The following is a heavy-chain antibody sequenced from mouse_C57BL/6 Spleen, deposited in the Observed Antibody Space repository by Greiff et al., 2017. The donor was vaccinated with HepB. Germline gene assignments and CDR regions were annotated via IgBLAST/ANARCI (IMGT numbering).Heavy chain of an antibody. V-gene: IGHV1-61*01. D-gene: IGHD1-1*01. CDR1: GYTFTSYW. CDR3: ARTHYYGSSDYYAMDY. J-gene: IGHJ4*01. CDR2: IYPSDSET. Sequence: VQLQQSGAELVRPGSSVKLSCKASGYTFTSYWMDWVKQRPGQGLEWIGNIYPSDSETHYNQKFKDKATLTVDKSSSTAYMQLSSLTSEDSAVYYCARTHYYGSSDYYAMDYWGQGTSVTVSS.